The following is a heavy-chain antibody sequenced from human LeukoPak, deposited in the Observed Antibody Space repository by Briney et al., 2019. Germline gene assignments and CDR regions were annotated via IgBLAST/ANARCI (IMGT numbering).Heavy chain of an antibody. Sequence: PSETLSLTCTVSGGSISSYYWSWIRQPPGKGLEWIGYIYYSGSTNYNPSLKSRVTISVDTSKNQFSLKLSSVTAADTAVYYCARQGGKYYYDSSGYDYWGQGTLVTVSS. CDR3: ARQGGKYYYDSSGYDY. CDR1: GGSISSYY. J-gene: IGHJ4*02. D-gene: IGHD3-22*01. CDR2: IYYSGST. V-gene: IGHV4-59*01.